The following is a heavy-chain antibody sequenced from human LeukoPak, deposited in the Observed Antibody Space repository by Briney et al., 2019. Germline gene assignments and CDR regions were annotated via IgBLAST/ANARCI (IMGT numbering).Heavy chain of an antibody. CDR1: GFTFSSYA. CDR2: ISGRGGST. V-gene: IGHV3-23*01. CDR3: ARVLRYCSGGNCYSGGLGYMDV. Sequence: PGGSLRLSCAASGFTFSSYAMSWVRQAPGKGLEWVSAISGRGGSTYYADSVKGRFTISRDNAKNSLVLQMNSLRAEDTAVYYCARVLRYCSGGNCYSGGLGYMDVWGKGTTVTISS. J-gene: IGHJ6*03. D-gene: IGHD2-15*01.